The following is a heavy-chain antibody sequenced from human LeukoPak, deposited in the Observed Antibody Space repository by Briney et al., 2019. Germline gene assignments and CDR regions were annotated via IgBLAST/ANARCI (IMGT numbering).Heavy chain of an antibody. V-gene: IGHV3-48*03. Sequence: PGGSLRLSCAASGFTFSSYEMNWVRQTPGKGLEWVSYISSSGSTIYYADSVKGRFTISRDNAKNSLYLQMNSLRAEDTAVYYCARLTHPSIYYYYYMDVWGKGTTVTISS. CDR3: ARLTHPSIYYYYYMDV. CDR1: GFTFSSYE. CDR2: ISSSGSTI. J-gene: IGHJ6*03.